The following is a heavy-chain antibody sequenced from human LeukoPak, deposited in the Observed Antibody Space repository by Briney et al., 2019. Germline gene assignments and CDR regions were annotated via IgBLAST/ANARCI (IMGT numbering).Heavy chain of an antibody. J-gene: IGHJ4*02. Sequence: GGSLRLSCAASGFTFNTYDMNWVRQAPGKGLEWVSYISSSGRTIHYADSVKGRFSMSRDNAKNSLYLQMNSLRAEDTAVYYCARDWIAARQEYYFDYWGQGTLVTVSS. V-gene: IGHV3-48*01. CDR3: ARDWIAARQEYYFDY. CDR2: ISSSGRTI. D-gene: IGHD6-6*01. CDR1: GFTFNTYD.